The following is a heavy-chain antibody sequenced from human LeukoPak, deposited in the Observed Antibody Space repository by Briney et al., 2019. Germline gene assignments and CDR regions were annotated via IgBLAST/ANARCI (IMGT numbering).Heavy chain of an antibody. CDR2: IKQDGSEE. CDR3: ARDSTAAAGFDY. J-gene: IGHJ4*02. V-gene: IGHV3-7*01. CDR1: GFIFSSYW. Sequence: GGSLRLSCAASGFIFSSYWMSWVRQAPGKGLEWVANIKQDGSEEYHVDSVKGRFTISRDNAKNTLWLQMNSLRAGDTAVYYCARDSTAAAGFDYWGQGTLVTVSS. D-gene: IGHD6-13*01.